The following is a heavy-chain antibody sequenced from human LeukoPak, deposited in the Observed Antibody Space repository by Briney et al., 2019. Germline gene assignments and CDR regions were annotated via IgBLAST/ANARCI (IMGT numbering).Heavy chain of an antibody. Sequence: SVKVSCKASGFTFTSSAMQWVRQARGQRLEWIGWIVVGSGNTNYAQKFQERVTITRDMSTSTAYMELSSLRSEGTAVHYCAAAYIVGATLAFDIWGQGTMVTVSS. D-gene: IGHD1-26*01. CDR1: GFTFTSSA. J-gene: IGHJ3*02. CDR2: IVVGSGNT. CDR3: AAAYIVGATLAFDI. V-gene: IGHV1-58*02.